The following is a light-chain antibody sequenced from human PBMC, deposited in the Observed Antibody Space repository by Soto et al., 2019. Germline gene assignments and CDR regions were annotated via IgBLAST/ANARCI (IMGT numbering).Light chain of an antibody. CDR2: EVS. CDR3: SSYTTSSTRV. Sequence: QSALTQPPSASGSPGQSVTISCTGTSSDVGKYDYVSWFQHHPGKAPKLIIYEVSNRPSGVSNRFSGSKSGNTASLTISGLQAEDEADYYCSSYTTSSTRVFGTGTKLTVL. J-gene: IGLJ1*01. V-gene: IGLV2-14*01. CDR1: SSDVGKYDY.